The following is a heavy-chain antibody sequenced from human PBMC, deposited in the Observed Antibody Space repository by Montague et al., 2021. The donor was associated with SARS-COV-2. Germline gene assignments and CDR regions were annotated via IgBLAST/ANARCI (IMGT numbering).Heavy chain of an antibody. D-gene: IGHD3-10*01. J-gene: IGHJ6*02. CDR1: GGSFSGYY. CDR2: INHSGST. Sequence: SETLSLTCAVYGGSFSGYYWSWIRQPPGKGLEWIGEINHSGSTNYNPSLTSRVTISVDTSKNQFYLKLSSVTAADTAVYYCARVRYYGSGTSLGMDVWGQGTTVTVSS. CDR3: ARVRYYGSGTSLGMDV. V-gene: IGHV4-34*01.